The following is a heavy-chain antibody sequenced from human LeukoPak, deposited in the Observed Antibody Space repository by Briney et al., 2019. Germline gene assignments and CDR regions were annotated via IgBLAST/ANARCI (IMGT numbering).Heavy chain of an antibody. Sequence: GGSLRLSCAASGFTFSSYAMTWVRQAPGNGLEWVSGISGSGGSTYYADSVKGRFTISRDNSKNTLYVQMNSLRAEDTAVYYCAKSDYYDSSGYYYGSDYWGQGTLVTVSS. V-gene: IGHV3-23*01. D-gene: IGHD3-22*01. CDR2: ISGSGGST. J-gene: IGHJ4*02. CDR3: AKSDYYDSSGYYYGSDY. CDR1: GFTFSSYA.